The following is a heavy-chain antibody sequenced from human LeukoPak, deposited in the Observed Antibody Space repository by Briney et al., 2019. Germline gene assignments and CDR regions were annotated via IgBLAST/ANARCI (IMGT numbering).Heavy chain of an antibody. V-gene: IGHV1-18*01. CDR1: GYTLTSYG. D-gene: IGHD1-14*01. CDR2: ISADNGNT. CDR3: ASEHPPESWFDP. J-gene: IGHJ5*02. Sequence: ASVKVSCKASGYTLTSYGISWVRQAPGQGLEWMGWISADNGNTNYAQKLQGRVTMTTDPCTSTAYRELSSLSTDDTAVYYCASEHPPESWFDPWGQGTRVTVSS.